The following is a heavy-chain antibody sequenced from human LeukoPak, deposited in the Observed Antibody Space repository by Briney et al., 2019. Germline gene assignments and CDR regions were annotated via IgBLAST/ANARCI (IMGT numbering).Heavy chain of an antibody. J-gene: IGHJ4*02. Sequence: PGGSLRLSCAASGFTVSTNYLSWVRQAPGKGLEWVSVIYSGGSTYYADSVKGRFTISRDNSKNTLYLQMNSLRAEDTAVYYCARGPTFLEWSLDYWGRGTLVTVPS. CDR1: GFTVSTNY. V-gene: IGHV3-53*01. CDR2: IYSGGST. CDR3: ARGPTFLEWSLDY. D-gene: IGHD3-3*02.